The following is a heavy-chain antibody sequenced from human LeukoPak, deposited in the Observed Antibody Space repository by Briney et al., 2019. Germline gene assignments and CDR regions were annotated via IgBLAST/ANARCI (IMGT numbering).Heavy chain of an antibody. D-gene: IGHD2-21*01. Sequence: PGGSLRLSCAASGFTVSSNYMSWVRQAPGKGLEWVSVIYSGGGTTYYADSVKGRFSISRDNSKNTLYLQMDSLRGEDTAVYYCAKDFRIGYSAHFDYWGQGALVTVSS. CDR2: IYSGGGTT. J-gene: IGHJ4*02. CDR1: GFTVSSNY. CDR3: AKDFRIGYSAHFDY. V-gene: IGHV3-53*01.